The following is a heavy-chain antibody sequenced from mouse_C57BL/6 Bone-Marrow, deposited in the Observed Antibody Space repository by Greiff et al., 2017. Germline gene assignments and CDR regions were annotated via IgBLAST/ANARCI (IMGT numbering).Heavy chain of an antibody. J-gene: IGHJ2*01. CDR3: ARSQIYYYGSSYYFDY. V-gene: IGHV1-22*01. Sequence: VQLQQSGPELVKPGASVKMSCKASGYTFTDYNMHWVKQSHGKSLEWIGYINPNNGGTSYNQKFKGKATLTVNKSSSTAYMELRSLTSEDSAVYYCARSQIYYYGSSYYFDYWGQGTTLTVSS. CDR2: INPNNGGT. CDR1: GYTFTDYN. D-gene: IGHD1-1*01.